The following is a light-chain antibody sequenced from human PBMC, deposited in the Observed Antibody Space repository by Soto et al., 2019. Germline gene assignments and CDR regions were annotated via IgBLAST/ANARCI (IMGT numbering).Light chain of an antibody. CDR1: QSISSW. CDR3: QQYNSYPET. Sequence: DIQMTQSPSTLSASVGDRVTITCRASQSISSWLAWYQQKPGKAPKLLIYDASSLESGVPSRFSGSGSGTEFTLTISSLQPDDFATYYRQQYNSYPETFGQGTKVEIK. CDR2: DAS. J-gene: IGKJ1*01. V-gene: IGKV1-5*01.